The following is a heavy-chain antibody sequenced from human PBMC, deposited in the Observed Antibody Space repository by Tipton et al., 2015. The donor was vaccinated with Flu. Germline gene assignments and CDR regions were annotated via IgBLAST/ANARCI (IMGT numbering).Heavy chain of an antibody. J-gene: IGHJ6*02. D-gene: IGHD3-3*01. CDR3: ARDHPPSITVLGEITDYFGMDV. Sequence: TLSLTCSVSGYSIRSAYYWGWVRRPPGKGLEWIGTIYHSGTTYYNPSLKSRLTISVDTSKNQFSLRLSSVTAADTAVYYCARDHPPSITVLGEITDYFGMDVWGQGTTVTVSS. V-gene: IGHV4-38-2*02. CDR1: GYSIRSAYY. CDR2: IYHSGTT.